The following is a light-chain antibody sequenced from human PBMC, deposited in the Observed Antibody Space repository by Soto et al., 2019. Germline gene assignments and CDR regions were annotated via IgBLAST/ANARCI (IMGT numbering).Light chain of an antibody. Sequence: ELVMTQSQVTLSVSPGERATLSCRASQSITNNLAWYQQSPGQAARLLIYGASTRATGVPARFSGSGSGTEFTLTISSLQSEDFATYYCQHFKKWPPELTFGGGTKVEIK. J-gene: IGKJ4*01. CDR3: QHFKKWPPELT. CDR1: QSITNN. CDR2: GAS. V-gene: IGKV3-15*01.